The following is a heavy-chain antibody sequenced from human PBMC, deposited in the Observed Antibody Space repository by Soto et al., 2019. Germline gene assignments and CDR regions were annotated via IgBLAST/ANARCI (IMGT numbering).Heavy chain of an antibody. CDR3: ARNRTYDILTGYYTMAKWFGP. J-gene: IGHJ5*02. V-gene: IGHV4-59*08. CDR1: GGSISSYY. Sequence: SETLSLTCTVSGGSISSYYWSWIRQPPGKGLEWIWYIYYSGSTNYNPSLKSRVTISVYTSKNQLSLKLSSVTAADTAVYYCARNRTYDILTGYYTMAKWFGPWGQGTLVTVSS. D-gene: IGHD3-9*01. CDR2: IYYSGST.